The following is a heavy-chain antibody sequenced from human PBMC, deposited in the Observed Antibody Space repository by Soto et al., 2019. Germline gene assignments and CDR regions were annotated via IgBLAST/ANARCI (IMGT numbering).Heavy chain of an antibody. V-gene: IGHV1-46*01. D-gene: IGHD2-21*02. CDR3: ARGGHVVVVTAALDY. J-gene: IGHJ4*02. CDR2: VNPSGGHT. CDR1: GDTFTDYY. Sequence: QVQLVQSGAEVKKPGASVKVSCKASGDTFTDYYIHWVRQAPGQGLEWMGTVNPSGGHTTYAQNFQGRMTMTRDTPTSTLYMELTSLTSEDTAVYYCARGGHVVVVTAALDYWGQGTLVTVSS.